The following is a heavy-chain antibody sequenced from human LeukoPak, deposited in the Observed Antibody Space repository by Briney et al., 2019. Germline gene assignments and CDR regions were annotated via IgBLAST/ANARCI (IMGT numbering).Heavy chain of an antibody. V-gene: IGHV3-21*01. D-gene: IGHD2-15*01. CDR1: GFTFSSYT. CDR2: ISSSSSYI. Sequence: GGSLRLSYAASGFTFSSYTMNWVRQAPGKGLEWVSSISSSSSYIYYADSVRGRLTISRDNAKNSLYLQMNSLRAEDTAVYYCARDPTPRYCSGGSCYTHYGMDVWGQGTTATVSS. CDR3: ARDPTPRYCSGGSCYTHYGMDV. J-gene: IGHJ6*02.